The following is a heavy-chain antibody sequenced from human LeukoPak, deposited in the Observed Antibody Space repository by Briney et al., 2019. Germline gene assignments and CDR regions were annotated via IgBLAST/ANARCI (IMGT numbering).Heavy chain of an antibody. Sequence: PGGSLRLSCAASGFTFSSYGMHWVRQAPGKGLEWVAVISYDGSNKYYADSVKGRFTISRDNSKNTLYLQMNSLRAEDTAVYYCAKPYSSSWYGPTNWFDPWGQGTLVTVSS. V-gene: IGHV3-30*18. CDR3: AKPYSSSWYGPTNWFDP. J-gene: IGHJ5*02. CDR2: ISYDGSNK. D-gene: IGHD6-13*01. CDR1: GFTFSSYG.